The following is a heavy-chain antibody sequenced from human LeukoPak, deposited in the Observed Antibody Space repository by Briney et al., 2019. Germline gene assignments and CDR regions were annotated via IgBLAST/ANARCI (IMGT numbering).Heavy chain of an antibody. V-gene: IGHV1-2*02. CDR3: ARVHYDFWSGYLYYFDY. Sequence: ASVKVSCKASGYTIISYGISWVRQAPGQGLEWMGWINPNSGGTNYAQKFQGRVTMTRDTSISTAYMELSRLRSDDTAVYYCARVHYDFWSGYLYYFDYWGQGTLVTVSS. CDR1: GYTIISYG. CDR2: INPNSGGT. D-gene: IGHD3-3*01. J-gene: IGHJ4*02.